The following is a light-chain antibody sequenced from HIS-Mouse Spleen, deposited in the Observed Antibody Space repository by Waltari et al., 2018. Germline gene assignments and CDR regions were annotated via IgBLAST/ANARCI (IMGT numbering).Light chain of an antibody. V-gene: IGLV2-14*03. Sequence: QPALPHPASVSGSPGQSMTSPCTGTSSHVGGYNYVSWYQQHPGQAPKLMIYDVSNRPSGVSNRFSGSKSGNTASLTISGLQAEDEADYYCSSYTSSSTLVFGGGTKLTVL. J-gene: IGLJ2*01. CDR3: SSYTSSSTLV. CDR1: SSHVGGYNY. CDR2: DVS.